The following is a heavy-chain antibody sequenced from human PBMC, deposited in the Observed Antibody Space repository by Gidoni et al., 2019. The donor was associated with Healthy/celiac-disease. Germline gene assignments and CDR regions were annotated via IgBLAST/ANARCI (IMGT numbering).Heavy chain of an antibody. CDR3: AKNAIAAAGRYRYFQH. CDR2: IYSGGST. D-gene: IGHD6-13*01. Sequence: EVQLVESVGGLVQPGGSLRLSCAASGFTVSSNYMSWVRQAPGKGLEWVSVIYSGGSTYYADSVKGRFTISRDNSKNTLYLQMNSLRAEDTAVYYCAKNAIAAAGRYRYFQHWGQGTLVTVSS. J-gene: IGHJ1*01. V-gene: IGHV3-66*01. CDR1: GFTVSSNY.